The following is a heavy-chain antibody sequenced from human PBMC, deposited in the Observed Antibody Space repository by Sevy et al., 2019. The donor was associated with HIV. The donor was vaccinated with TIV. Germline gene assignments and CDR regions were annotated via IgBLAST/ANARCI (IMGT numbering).Heavy chain of an antibody. J-gene: IGHJ4*02. V-gene: IGHV3-15*01. Sequence: GGSLRLSCAASGFTFSNAWMSWVRQAPGKGLEWVGRIKGKIYDGTIDYAAPVKGGFSISRDDSKNTLYLQMNSLKTEETAVYYCTTASWSQEDYYNYWGQGTLVTVSS. D-gene: IGHD6-13*01. CDR1: GFTFSNAW. CDR3: TTASWSQEDYYNY. CDR2: IKGKIYDGTI.